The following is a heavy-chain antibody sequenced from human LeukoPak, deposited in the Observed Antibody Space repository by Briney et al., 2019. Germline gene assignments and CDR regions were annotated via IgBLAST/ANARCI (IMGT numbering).Heavy chain of an antibody. CDR2: IWHDGSNE. V-gene: IGHV3-33*06. CDR1: GFTFSSYA. J-gene: IGHJ4*02. Sequence: GGSLRLSCTASGFTFSSYAMHWFRQPPGKGLEWVATIWHDGSNENYAGSVKGRLTISRDNPKNTLYLAMNSLRPEDTAVYYCAKDLSGSYCPDFWGQGTLVTVSS. D-gene: IGHD1-26*01. CDR3: AKDLSGSYCPDF.